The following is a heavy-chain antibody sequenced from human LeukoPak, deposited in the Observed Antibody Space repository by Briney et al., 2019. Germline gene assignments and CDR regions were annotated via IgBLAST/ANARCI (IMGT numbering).Heavy chain of an antibody. CDR1: GFTFSSYG. Sequence: GGSLRLSCAASGFTFSSYGMHWVRQAPGKGLEWVAVIWYDGSSKYYADSVKGRFTISRDNSKNTLYLQMNSLRAEDTAVYYCASGSSSWYGVDYWGQGTLVTVSS. CDR3: ASGSSSWYGVDY. D-gene: IGHD6-13*01. J-gene: IGHJ4*02. CDR2: IWYDGSSK. V-gene: IGHV3-33*01.